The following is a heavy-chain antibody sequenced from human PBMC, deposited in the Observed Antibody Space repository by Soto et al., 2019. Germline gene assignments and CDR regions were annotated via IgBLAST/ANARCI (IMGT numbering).Heavy chain of an antibody. CDR2: MNPNSGNT. CDR1: GYTFTSYD. D-gene: IGHD3-22*01. CDR3: ARPYYDSSGYLDAFDI. J-gene: IGHJ3*02. V-gene: IGHV1-8*01. Sequence: QVPLVQSGAEVKKPGASVKVSCKASGYTFTSYDINWVRQATGQGLEWMGWMNPNSGNTGYAQKFQGRVTMTRNTSISTAYMELSSLRSEDTAVYYCARPYYDSSGYLDAFDIWGQGTMVTVSS.